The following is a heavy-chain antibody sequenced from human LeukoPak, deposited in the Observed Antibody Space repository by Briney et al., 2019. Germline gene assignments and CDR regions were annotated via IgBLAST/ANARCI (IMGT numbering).Heavy chain of an antibody. CDR3: TRDRRVAADY. D-gene: IGHD6-19*01. CDR1: GYTFSGFY. V-gene: IGHV1-2*06. Sequence: ASVSLSRKASGYTFSGFYLHWVRQAPGQGLEWVGRIDPHNGVTIYAQAFQGRVTMTMGTSMRTAYVELSSLTADDPAVYYWTRDRRVAADYWGQGTLVTVSS. J-gene: IGHJ4*02. CDR2: IDPHNGVT.